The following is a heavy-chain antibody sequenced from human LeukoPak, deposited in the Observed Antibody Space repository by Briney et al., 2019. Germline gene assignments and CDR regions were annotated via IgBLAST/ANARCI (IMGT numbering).Heavy chain of an antibody. CDR3: ARSSTIVVDPEYNWFDP. CDR2: IYPGDSDT. Sequence: GEALKISCKGSGYVFTSYWIGWVRQMPGKGLEWMGIIYPGDSDTRYSPSSQGQVTISADKSISTAYLQWSSLKASDTAMYYCARSSTIVVDPEYNWFDPWGQGTLVTVSS. D-gene: IGHD3-22*01. CDR1: GYVFTSYW. J-gene: IGHJ5*02. V-gene: IGHV5-51*01.